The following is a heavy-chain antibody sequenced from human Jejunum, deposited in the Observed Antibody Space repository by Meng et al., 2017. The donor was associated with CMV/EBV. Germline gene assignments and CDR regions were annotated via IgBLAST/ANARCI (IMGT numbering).Heavy chain of an antibody. D-gene: IGHD6-19*01. CDR1: GFIFTDYY. CDR2: IYSGGST. CDR3: ATGTVAGTS. J-gene: IGHJ4*02. Sequence: LRLSCSASGFIFTDYYMDWVRQAPGKGLEWVSGIYSGGSTYYADSVRGRFTVSRDNSMNTLYLQMNSLRGEDTAVYYCATGTVAGTSWGQGALVTVSS. V-gene: IGHV3-66*02.